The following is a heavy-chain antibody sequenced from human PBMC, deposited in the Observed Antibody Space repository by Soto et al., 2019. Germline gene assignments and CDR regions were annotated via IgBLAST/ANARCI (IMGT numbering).Heavy chain of an antibody. D-gene: IGHD4-17*01. Sequence: ASVKVSCKASGYTFTSYAMHWVRQAPGQRLEWMGWINAGNGNTKYSQKFQGRVTITRDTSASTAYVELSSLRSEDTAVYYCARDIVYGDYDFDYWGQGTLVTVSS. CDR2: INAGNGNT. CDR1: GYTFTSYA. J-gene: IGHJ4*02. CDR3: ARDIVYGDYDFDY. V-gene: IGHV1-3*01.